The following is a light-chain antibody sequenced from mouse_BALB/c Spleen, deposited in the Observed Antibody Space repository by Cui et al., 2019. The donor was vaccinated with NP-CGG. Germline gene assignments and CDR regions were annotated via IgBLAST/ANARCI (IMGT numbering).Light chain of an antibody. CDR2: GTN. J-gene: IGLJ1*01. Sequence: QAVETQECELTRSPGETVTLKCRSSTGDVTTRNYANWVQEKPDHVFTGLRGGTNKRAPGVPAKFSGSLIGDKAALTITGAQTEDEAIYFCALWYSNHWVFGGGTKLTVL. CDR1: TGDVTTRNY. CDR3: ALWYSNHWV. V-gene: IGLV1*01.